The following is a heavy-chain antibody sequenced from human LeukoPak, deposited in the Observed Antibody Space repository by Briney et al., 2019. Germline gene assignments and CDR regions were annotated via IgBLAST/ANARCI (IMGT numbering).Heavy chain of an antibody. CDR3: ARSYNWNDGSVNWFDP. V-gene: IGHV1-18*01. Sequence: GASVKVSCKASGYTFTSYGISWVRQAPGQGLEWMGWISAYNGNTNYAQKLQGRVTMTTGTSTSTAYMELRSLRSDDTAVYYCARSYNWNDGSVNWFDPWGQGTLVTVSS. J-gene: IGHJ5*02. CDR2: ISAYNGNT. CDR1: GYTFTSYG. D-gene: IGHD1-20*01.